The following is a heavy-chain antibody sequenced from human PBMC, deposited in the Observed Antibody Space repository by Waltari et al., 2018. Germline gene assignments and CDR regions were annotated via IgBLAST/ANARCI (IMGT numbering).Heavy chain of an antibody. CDR1: GFTFSDSY. CDR2: ISDSGSSP. CDR3: ARSVRSPGD. J-gene: IGHJ4*02. V-gene: IGHV3-11*01. D-gene: IGHD3-10*02. Sequence: QVQLVESGGGLVKPGGSLRLSCAASGFTFSDSYMSWIRQATGKGLEWLSYISDSGSSPDYADSVKGRFTLSRDNAKNSVYLQMNSLRVEDTAVYYCARSVRSPGDWGQGTLVTVSS.